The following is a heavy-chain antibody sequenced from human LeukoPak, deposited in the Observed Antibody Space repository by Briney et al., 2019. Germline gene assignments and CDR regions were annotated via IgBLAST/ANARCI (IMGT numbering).Heavy chain of an antibody. Sequence: SETLSLTCTVSGGSISSYYWGWIRQPPGKGLEWIGSIYHSGSTYYNPSLKSRVTISVDTSKNQFSLKLSSVTAADTAVYYCARDQRYSSSWYSGWFDPWGQGTLVTVSS. J-gene: IGHJ5*02. D-gene: IGHD6-13*01. CDR3: ARDQRYSSSWYSGWFDP. CDR1: GGSISSYY. CDR2: IYHSGST. V-gene: IGHV4-38-2*02.